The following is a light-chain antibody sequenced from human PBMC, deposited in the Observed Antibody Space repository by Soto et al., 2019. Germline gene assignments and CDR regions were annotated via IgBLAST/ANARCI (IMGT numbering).Light chain of an antibody. Sequence: DIVMTQSPDSLAVSLGERATINCKSSQSVLYSSNNKNYLAWYQQKPGQPPKLLISWASTRESGVPDRFSGSGSGTDFTLTISSLQAEDVAVYYCQQYYSTLCTFGQGTKVEIK. V-gene: IGKV4-1*01. J-gene: IGKJ2*02. CDR1: QSVLYSSNNKNY. CDR3: QQYYSTLCT. CDR2: WAS.